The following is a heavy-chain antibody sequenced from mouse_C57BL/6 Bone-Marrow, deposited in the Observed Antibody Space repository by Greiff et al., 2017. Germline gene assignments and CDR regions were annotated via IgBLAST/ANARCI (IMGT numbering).Heavy chain of an antibody. CDR1: GYSITSGYY. Sequence: EVQVVESGPGLVKPSQSLSLTCSVTGYSITSGYYWNWIRQFPGNKLEWMGYISYDGSNNYNPSFKNRISITPDTSKNQFFLKLNSVTTEDTATYYCARGGIYYDSWFAYWGQGTLVTVSA. D-gene: IGHD2-4*01. V-gene: IGHV3-6*01. CDR3: ARGGIYYDSWFAY. J-gene: IGHJ3*01. CDR2: ISYDGSN.